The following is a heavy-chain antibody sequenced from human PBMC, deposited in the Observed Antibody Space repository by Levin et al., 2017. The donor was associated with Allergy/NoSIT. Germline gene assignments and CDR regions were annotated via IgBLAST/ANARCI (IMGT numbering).Heavy chain of an antibody. CDR1: GGTFSSYA. D-gene: IGHD1-26*01. Sequence: SCKASGGTFSSYAISWVRQAPGQGLEWMGGIIPIFGTANYAQKFQGRVTITADKSTSTAYMELSSLRSEDTAVYYCASGIRGPTSRGSSAFDIWGQGTMVTVSS. V-gene: IGHV1-69*06. J-gene: IGHJ3*02. CDR3: ASGIRGPTSRGSSAFDI. CDR2: IIPIFGTA.